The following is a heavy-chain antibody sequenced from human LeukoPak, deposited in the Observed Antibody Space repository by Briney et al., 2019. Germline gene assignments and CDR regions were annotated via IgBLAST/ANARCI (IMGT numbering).Heavy chain of an antibody. CDR3: TRDHGLDV. V-gene: IGHV3-74*01. Sequence: GSLRLSCAASGFTFSSYWMSWVRQAPGKGLMRVSQINSDGSATSCADPVKGRCTISRDNAKNMLYLEMNSLRVEDTAVYFCTRDHGLDVWGQGTTVTVSS. J-gene: IGHJ6*02. CDR1: GFTFSSYW. CDR2: INSDGSAT.